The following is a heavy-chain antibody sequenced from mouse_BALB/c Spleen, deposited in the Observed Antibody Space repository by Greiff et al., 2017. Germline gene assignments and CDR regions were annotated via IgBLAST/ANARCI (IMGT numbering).Heavy chain of an antibody. J-gene: IGHJ4*01. CDR1: GDSITSGY. CDR3: ASFYDYSYYAMDY. CDR2: ISYSGST. D-gene: IGHD2-4*01. V-gene: IGHV3-8*02. Sequence: EVQLVESGPSLVKPSQTLSLTCSVTGDSITSGYWNWIRKFPGNKLEYMGYISYSGSTYYNPSLKSRISITRDTSKNQYYLQLNSVTTEDTATYYCASFYDYSYYAMDYWGQGTSVTVSS.